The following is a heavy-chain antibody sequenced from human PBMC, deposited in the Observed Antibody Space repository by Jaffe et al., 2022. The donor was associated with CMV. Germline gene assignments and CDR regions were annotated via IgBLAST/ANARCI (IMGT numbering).Heavy chain of an antibody. D-gene: IGHD3-3*01. J-gene: IGHJ6*02. Sequence: QITLKESGPTLVKPTQTLTLTCTFSGFSLSTSGVGVGWIRQPPGKALEWLALIYWNDDKRYSPSLKSRLTITKDTSKNQVVLTMTNMDPVDTATYYCAHLNYDFWSGYRYGMDVWGQGTTVTVSS. CDR2: IYWNDDK. CDR3: AHLNYDFWSGYRYGMDV. CDR1: GFSLSTSGVG. V-gene: IGHV2-5*01.